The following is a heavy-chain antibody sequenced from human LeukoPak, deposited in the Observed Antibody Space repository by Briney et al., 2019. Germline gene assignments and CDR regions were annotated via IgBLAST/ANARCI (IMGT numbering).Heavy chain of an antibody. CDR1: GFTFSSYS. CDR3: AREGYCSSASCEITDY. CDR2: ISSSSSTI. Sequence: GGSLRLSCAASGFTFSSYSMNWVRQAPGKGLEWVSYISSSSSTIYYADSVKGRFTISRDNAKNSLYLQMNSLRAEDTAVYYCAREGYCSSASCEITDYWGQGTLVTVSS. D-gene: IGHD2-2*01. J-gene: IGHJ4*02. V-gene: IGHV3-48*01.